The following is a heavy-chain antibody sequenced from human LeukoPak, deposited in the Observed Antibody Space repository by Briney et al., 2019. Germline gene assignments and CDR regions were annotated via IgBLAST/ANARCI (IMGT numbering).Heavy chain of an antibody. V-gene: IGHV3-33*01. D-gene: IGHD1-1*01. CDR1: GFTFSTCG. Sequence: PGGSLRLSCAASGFTFSTCGMHWVRQAPGKGLEWVVVIWYDGSNKYYVDSVKGRFTISRDNSKNTLYLQMNSLRAEDTAVYYCAREVTTGTGVDYWGQGTLVTVSS. CDR2: IWYDGSNK. J-gene: IGHJ4*02. CDR3: AREVTTGTGVDY.